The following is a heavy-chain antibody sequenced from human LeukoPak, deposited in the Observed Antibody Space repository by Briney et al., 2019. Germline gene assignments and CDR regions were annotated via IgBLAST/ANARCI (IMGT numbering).Heavy chain of an antibody. CDR1: GFTVSSNY. CDR2: IYSGGST. CDR3: ARDSYSSGWYYYGMDV. D-gene: IGHD6-19*01. Sequence: GGSLRLSCAASGFTVSSNYMSWVRQAPGKGLEWVSVIYSGGSTYYADSVKGRFTISRDNSKNTLYLQMNSLRAEDTAVYYCARDSYSSGWYYYGMDVWGQGTTVTVSS. V-gene: IGHV3-66*02. J-gene: IGHJ6*02.